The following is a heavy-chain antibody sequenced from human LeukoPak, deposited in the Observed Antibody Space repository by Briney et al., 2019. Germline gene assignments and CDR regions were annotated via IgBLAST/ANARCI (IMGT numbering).Heavy chain of an antibody. Sequence: SETLSLTCTVSGGSISSSSYYWGWIRQPPGTGLKWIGSIYYSGSTYYNPSLKSRVTISVDTSKNQFSLKLSSVTAADTAVYYCARDPVTWVRGWYLVSYFDYWGQGTLVTASS. CDR1: GGSISSSSYY. D-gene: IGHD6-19*01. CDR3: ARDPVTWVRGWYLVSYFDY. V-gene: IGHV4-39*07. J-gene: IGHJ4*02. CDR2: IYYSGST.